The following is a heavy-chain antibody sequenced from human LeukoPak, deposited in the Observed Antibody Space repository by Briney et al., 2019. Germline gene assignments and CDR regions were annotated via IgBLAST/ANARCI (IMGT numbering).Heavy chain of an antibody. CDR1: GYTFTSYG. CDR2: INAGNGNT. J-gene: IGHJ4*02. D-gene: IGHD3-10*02. CDR3: ARLCWGNQLAGFDS. Sequence: GASVKVSCKASGYTFTSYGISWVRQAPGQRLEWMGWINAGNGNTKYSQKFQGRVTITRDTSASTAYMELSSLRSEDTAVYYCARLCWGNQLAGFDSWGQGTLVTVSS. V-gene: IGHV1-3*01.